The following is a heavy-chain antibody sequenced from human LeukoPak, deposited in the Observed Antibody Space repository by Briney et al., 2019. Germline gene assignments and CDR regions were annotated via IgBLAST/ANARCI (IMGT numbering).Heavy chain of an antibody. J-gene: IGHJ4*02. CDR3: ARDPGNWRDFDY. V-gene: IGHV1-2*02. CDR2: INPNSGGT. D-gene: IGHD1-1*01. Sequence: ASVKVSCKASGYTFTGYYMHWVRQAPGQGLEWMGWINPNSGGTNYAQKFQGRVTMTRDTSISTACMELSRLRSDDTAVYYCARDPGNWRDFDYWGQGTLVTVSS. CDR1: GYTFTGYY.